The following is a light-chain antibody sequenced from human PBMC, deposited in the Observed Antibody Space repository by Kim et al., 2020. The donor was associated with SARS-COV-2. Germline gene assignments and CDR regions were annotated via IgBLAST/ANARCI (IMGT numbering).Light chain of an antibody. Sequence: GQSITISCTGTSSDIGDYNYVSWYQQCPGKAPQLLIYDVNKRPSGVSIRFSGSKSGNTASLTISRLRAEDEADYYCSSYTSSTTWVFGGGTQLTVL. V-gene: IGLV2-14*03. CDR3: SSYTSSTTWV. CDR1: SSDIGDYNY. J-gene: IGLJ3*02. CDR2: DVN.